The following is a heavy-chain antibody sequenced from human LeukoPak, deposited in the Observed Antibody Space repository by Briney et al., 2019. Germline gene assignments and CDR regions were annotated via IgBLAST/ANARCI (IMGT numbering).Heavy chain of an antibody. CDR2: IHQDAGEK. J-gene: IGHJ4*02. CDR1: RFIFSDSW. Sequence: GGALRLSCAASRFIFSDSWMTWVRQRPGKGLQWVASIHQDAGEKQYVDSVRGRFTISRDNAKKSLYLQMNSLRVEHTAMYYCTTSKDHYSHHWGQGTLVTVSS. CDR3: TTSKDHYSHH. V-gene: IGHV3-7*05.